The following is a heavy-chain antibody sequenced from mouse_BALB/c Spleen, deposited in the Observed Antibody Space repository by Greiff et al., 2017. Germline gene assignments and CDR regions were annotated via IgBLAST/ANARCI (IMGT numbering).Heavy chain of an antibody. J-gene: IGHJ4*01. CDR1: GYTFTDYY. CDR2: IYPGSGNT. V-gene: IGHV1-84*02. Sequence: QVQLQQSGPELVKPGASVKISCKASGYTFTDYYINWVKQKPGQGLEWIGWIYPGSGNTKYNEKFKGKATITADTSSNTAYLQLSSLTSEDTAVYYCARDGNYDAMDYWGQGTSVTVSS. D-gene: IGHD2-1*01. CDR3: ARDGNYDAMDY.